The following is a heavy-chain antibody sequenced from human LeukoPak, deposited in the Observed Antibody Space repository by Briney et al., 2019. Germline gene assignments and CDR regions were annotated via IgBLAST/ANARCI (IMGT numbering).Heavy chain of an antibody. D-gene: IGHD3-16*01. CDR3: ARHGGFASPLGY. V-gene: IGHV4-59*08. J-gene: IGHJ4*02. CDR2: ISYSGST. Sequence: PSETLSLTCTVSGVSINSYYWSWLRQPPGKGLEWIGYISYSGSTSYNPSLKSRVTISVDTSKNQFSLKLTSVTAADTAVYYCARHGGFASPLGYWGQGTLVTVSS. CDR1: GVSINSYY.